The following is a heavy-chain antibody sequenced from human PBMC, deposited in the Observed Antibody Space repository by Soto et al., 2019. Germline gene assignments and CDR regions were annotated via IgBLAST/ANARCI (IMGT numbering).Heavy chain of an antibody. D-gene: IGHD3-22*01. J-gene: IGHJ4*02. V-gene: IGHV4-39*01. CDR1: GGSISSSSYY. CDR2: IYYSGST. Sequence: PSETLSLTCTVSGGSISSSSYYWGWIRQPPGKGLEWIGSIYYSGSTYYNPSLKSRVTISVDTSKNQFSLKLSSVTAADTAVYYCARLDSSGYYPFDYWGQGTLVTVSS. CDR3: ARLDSSGYYPFDY.